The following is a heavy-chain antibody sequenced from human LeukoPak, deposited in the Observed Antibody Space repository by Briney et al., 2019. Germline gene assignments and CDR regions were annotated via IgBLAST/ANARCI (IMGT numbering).Heavy chain of an antibody. CDR3: ARVGISVDSTRENYYYYYMDV. CDR1: GFTFSSYW. D-gene: IGHD2/OR15-2a*01. Sequence: GGSLRLSCAASGFTFSSYWMSWVRQAPGKGLEWVANIKQDGSEKYYVDSVKGRFTISRDNAKNSLYLQMNSLRAEDTAVYYCARVGISVDSTRENYYYYYMDVWGKGTTVTVSS. CDR2: IKQDGSEK. J-gene: IGHJ6*03. V-gene: IGHV3-7*01.